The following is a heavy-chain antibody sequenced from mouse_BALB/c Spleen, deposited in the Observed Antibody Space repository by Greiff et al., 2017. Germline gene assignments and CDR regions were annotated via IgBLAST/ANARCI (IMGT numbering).Heavy chain of an antibody. V-gene: IGHV1-80*01. Sequence: QVQLKESGAELVRPGSSVKISCKASGYAFSSYWMNWVKQRPGQGLEWIGQIYPGDGDTNYNGKFKGKATLTADKSSSTAYMQLSSLTSEDSAVYFCARVGGRSYWYFDVWGAGTTVTVSS. D-gene: IGHD1-1*01. J-gene: IGHJ1*01. CDR2: IYPGDGDT. CDR1: GYAFSSYW. CDR3: ARVGGRSYWYFDV.